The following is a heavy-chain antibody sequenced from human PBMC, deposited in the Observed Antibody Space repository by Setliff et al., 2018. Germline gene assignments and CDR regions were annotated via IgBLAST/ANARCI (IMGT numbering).Heavy chain of an antibody. CDR1: GDTFSTYS. Sequence: GASVKVSCKASGDTFSTYSLSWVRQAPGQGLEWMGTINTGGGSASLVDQFQGRVTMTRDTSTSTIYLELNSLTSDDTAVYYCARGGVAAAGRKGVFDHWGQGTLVTVSS. D-gene: IGHD6-13*01. J-gene: IGHJ4*02. CDR2: INTGGGSA. CDR3: ARGGVAAAGRKGVFDH. V-gene: IGHV1-46*01.